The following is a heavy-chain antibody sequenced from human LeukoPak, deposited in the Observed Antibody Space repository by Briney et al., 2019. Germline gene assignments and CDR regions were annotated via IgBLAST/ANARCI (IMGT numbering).Heavy chain of an antibody. CDR3: VSGINYNSGWYGSFDS. D-gene: IGHD6-19*01. J-gene: IGHJ4*02. Sequence: GASVKVSCKASGYTFTDYYMHWVRQAPGQGLEWIGWINPNTGGTNYPQKFEGRVTMTRDTSISTAYMELTRLRSDDTAVYYCVSGINYNSGWYGSFDSWGQGTLVTVSS. CDR2: INPNTGGT. CDR1: GYTFTDYY. V-gene: IGHV1-2*02.